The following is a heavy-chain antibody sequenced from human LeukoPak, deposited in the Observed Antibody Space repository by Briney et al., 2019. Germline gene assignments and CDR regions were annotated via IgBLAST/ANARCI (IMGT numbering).Heavy chain of an antibody. J-gene: IGHJ4*02. CDR2: INEDGSNK. Sequence: PGGSLRLSCAASGFTFSSYSMNWVRQAPGKGLEWVANINEDGSNKWHLGSVKGRFTVSRDNARNSLYLQMNSLRVEDTGVYYCAKDRGDGYIGTFDYWGQGTLVTVSS. CDR3: AKDRGDGYIGTFDY. V-gene: IGHV3-7*03. CDR1: GFTFSSYS. D-gene: IGHD5-24*01.